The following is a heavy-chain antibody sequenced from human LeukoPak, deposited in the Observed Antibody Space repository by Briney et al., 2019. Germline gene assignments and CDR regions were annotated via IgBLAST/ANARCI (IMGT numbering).Heavy chain of an antibody. CDR2: IIPTLGIA. V-gene: IGHV1-69*02. Sequence: SVKVSCKASGGTFSSYTISWVRQAPGQGLEWMGRIIPTLGIANYAQKFQGRVTITADKSTSTAYMELSSLRSEDTAVYYCASPMVRGVHYGMDVWGQGTTVTVSS. CDR3: ASPMVRGVHYGMDV. CDR1: GGTFSSYT. J-gene: IGHJ6*02. D-gene: IGHD3-10*01.